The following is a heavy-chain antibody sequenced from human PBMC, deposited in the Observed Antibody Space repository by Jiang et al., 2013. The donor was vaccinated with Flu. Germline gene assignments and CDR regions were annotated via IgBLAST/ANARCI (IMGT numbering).Heavy chain of an antibody. D-gene: IGHD2-2*01. CDR2: INTNTGNP. CDR3: AREQYCSSTSCYEPPYYYYYYGMDV. CDR1: GYTFTSYA. J-gene: IGHJ6*02. Sequence: QSGSELKKPGASVKVSCKASGYTFTSYAMNWVRQAPGQGLEWMGWINTNTGNPTYAQGFTGRFVFSLDTSVSTAYLQISSLKAEDTAVYYCAREQYCSSTSCYEPPYYYYYYGMDVWAKGPRSPSP. V-gene: IGHV7-4-1*02.